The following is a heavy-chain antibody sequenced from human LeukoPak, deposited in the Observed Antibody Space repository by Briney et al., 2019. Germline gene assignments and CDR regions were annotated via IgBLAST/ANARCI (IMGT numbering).Heavy chain of an antibody. D-gene: IGHD2-15*01. Sequence: ASVKVSCKASGYTFTGYYMHWVRQAPGQGLEWMGWINPNSGGTNYAQKFQGRVTMTRDTSISTAYMELSRLRSDDTAVYYCARERAGYCSGGSCYREGYFDLWGRGTLVTVSS. CDR3: ARERAGYCSGGSCYREGYFDL. CDR1: GYTFTGYY. V-gene: IGHV1-2*02. CDR2: INPNSGGT. J-gene: IGHJ2*01.